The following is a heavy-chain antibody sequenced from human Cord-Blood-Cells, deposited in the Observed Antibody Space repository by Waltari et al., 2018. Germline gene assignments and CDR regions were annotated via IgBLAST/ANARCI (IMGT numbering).Heavy chain of an antibody. V-gene: IGHV1-2*02. D-gene: IGHD6-6*01. CDR3: ARDGQLFFVY. Sequence: HVQLVQTGGEVNKPGVSVMVSCKAAGYTFNGYNMHWVRQAPGQGLEWMVWINPNSGRTNYAQQFQGMVTVTRHTPISTTYMELSRLRSDDTAVSYCARDGQLFFVYSGQGTLVTVSS. CDR1: GYTFNGYN. CDR2: INPNSGRT. J-gene: IGHJ4*02.